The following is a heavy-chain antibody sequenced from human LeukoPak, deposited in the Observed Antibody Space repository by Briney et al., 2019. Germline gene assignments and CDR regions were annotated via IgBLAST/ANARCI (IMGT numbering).Heavy chain of an antibody. D-gene: IGHD1-1*01. V-gene: IGHV4-30-2*01. J-gene: IGHJ3*02. CDR3: ARELEAFDI. CDR1: GSSISSGGYS. CDR2: IYHSGST. Sequence: SETLSLTCAVSGSSISSGGYSWSWLRQPPGKGLEWIGYIYHSGSTYYNPSLKSRVTISVDRSKNQFSLKLSSVTAADTAVYYCARELEAFDIWGQGTMVTVSS.